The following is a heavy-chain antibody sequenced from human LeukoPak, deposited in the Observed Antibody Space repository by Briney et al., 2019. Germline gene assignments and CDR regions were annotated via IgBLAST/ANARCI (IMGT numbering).Heavy chain of an antibody. D-gene: IGHD3-9*01. J-gene: IGHJ6*02. CDR1: GYTFTSYD. Sequence: ASVKVSCKASGYTFTSYDINWVRQATGQGLEGMGWMNPNSGNTGYAQKFQGRVTMTRNTSIRTEYMELSSLRSEDTAVYYCARATGYYNGYYYYGMDVWGQGTTVTVSS. CDR2: MNPNSGNT. CDR3: ARATGYYNGYYYYGMDV. V-gene: IGHV1-8*01.